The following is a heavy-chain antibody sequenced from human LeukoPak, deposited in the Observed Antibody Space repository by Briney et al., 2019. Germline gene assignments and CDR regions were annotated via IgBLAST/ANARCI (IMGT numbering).Heavy chain of an antibody. V-gene: IGHV3-7*03. D-gene: IGHD4/OR15-4a*01. CDR2: IKKDGIEK. CDR3: AKDGQYGDYWYYYMDV. Sequence: GGSLRLSCAASRFTFSNDWMSWVRQAPGKGLEWVANIKKDGIEKYYVDSVKGRFTISRDNAKNSLYLQMNSLRAEDTAVYYCAKDGQYGDYWYYYMDVWGKGTTVTVSS. CDR1: RFTFSNDW. J-gene: IGHJ6*03.